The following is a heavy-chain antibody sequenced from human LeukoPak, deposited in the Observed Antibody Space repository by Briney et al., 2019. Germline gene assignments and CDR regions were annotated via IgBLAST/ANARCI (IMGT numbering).Heavy chain of an antibody. CDR2: MNPNSGNT. D-gene: IGHD2-21*02. J-gene: IGHJ4*02. V-gene: IGHV1-8*01. Sequence: ASVKVSCKASGYTFTSYDINWVRQATGQGLEWMGWMNPNSGNTGYAQKFQGRVTMTTDTSTSTAYMELRSLRSDDTAVYYCARDDGAYCGGDCYPDYWGQGTLVTVSS. CDR1: GYTFTSYD. CDR3: ARDDGAYCGGDCYPDY.